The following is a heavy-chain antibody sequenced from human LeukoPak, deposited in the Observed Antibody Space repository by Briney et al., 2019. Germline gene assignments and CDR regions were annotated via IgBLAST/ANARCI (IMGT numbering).Heavy chain of an antibody. D-gene: IGHD2-2*01. CDR3: ARVSCSSTSCYAGGWFDP. V-gene: IGHV5-51*01. CDR2: IYPGDSDT. J-gene: IGHJ5*02. CDR1: GYSFTSYW. Sequence: GESLKISCMGSGYSFTSYWIGWVRQMPGKGLEWMGIIYPGDSDTRYSPSFQGQVTISADKSISTAYLQWSSLKASDTSMYYCARVSCSSTSCYAGGWFDPWGQGTLVTVSS.